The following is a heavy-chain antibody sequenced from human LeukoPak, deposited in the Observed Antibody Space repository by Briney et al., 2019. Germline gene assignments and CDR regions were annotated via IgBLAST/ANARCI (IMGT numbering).Heavy chain of an antibody. CDR2: ISRNGGTT. V-gene: IGHV3-23*01. J-gene: IGHJ4*02. CDR3: AKLRVDTAMERGY. CDR1: GFTFSSYA. Sequence: GGSLRLSCAASGFTFSSYAMSWVRQAPGKGLEWVSVISRNGGTTYYADSVKGRFTISRDNSKNTLYLQMNSLRAEDTAVYYCAKLRVDTAMERGYWGQGTLVTVSS. D-gene: IGHD5-18*01.